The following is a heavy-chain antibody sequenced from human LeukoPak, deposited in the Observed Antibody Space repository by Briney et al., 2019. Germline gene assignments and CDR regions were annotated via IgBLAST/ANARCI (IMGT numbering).Heavy chain of an antibody. CDR2: INPNGGGT. V-gene: IGHV1-2*02. D-gene: IGHD2-15*01. CDR1: GYTFTGYY. J-gene: IGHJ4*02. Sequence: GASVKVSCKASGYTFTGYYMHWVRQAPGQGLEWMGWINPNGGGTNYAQKFQGRVTMTRDTSISTAYMELSRLRSDDTAVYYCARAGRFRGSFDYWGQGTLVTVSS. CDR3: ARAGRFRGSFDY.